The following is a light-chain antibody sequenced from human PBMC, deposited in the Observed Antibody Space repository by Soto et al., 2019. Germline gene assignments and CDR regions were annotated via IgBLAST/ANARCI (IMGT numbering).Light chain of an antibody. CDR3: SLYISRSTSFV. CDR2: AVS. V-gene: IGLV2-18*01. CDR1: SSDIGTYIS. Sequence: QSVLTQPPSVSGSPGQSVSISCTGTSSDIGTYISVSWYQQPPGTAPKLIIYAVSNRPSGVPDRFSGSKSGNTASLTISGLQAEDDADYYCSLYISRSTSFVFGTGTKLTVL. J-gene: IGLJ1*01.